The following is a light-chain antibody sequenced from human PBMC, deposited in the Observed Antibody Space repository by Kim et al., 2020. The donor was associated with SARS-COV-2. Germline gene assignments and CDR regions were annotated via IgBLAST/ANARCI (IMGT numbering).Light chain of an antibody. CDR1: GSNIGSNT. J-gene: IGLJ2*01. V-gene: IGLV1-44*01. CDR3: AAWDDTLNGWV. CDR2: NNY. Sequence: ELTQPPSASETPGQRVTISCSGSGSNIGSNTVTWYQHLPATAPKLLIYNNYHRPPGVPDRFSGSKSGTSASLAISGLQSEDEADYSCAAWDDTLNGWVFGGGTQLTVL.